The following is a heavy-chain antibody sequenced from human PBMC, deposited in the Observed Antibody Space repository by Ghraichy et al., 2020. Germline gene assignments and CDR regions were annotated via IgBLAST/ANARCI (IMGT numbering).Heavy chain of an antibody. V-gene: IGHV3-49*04. CDR2: ITSKTYGGTI. CDR3: ARGRGRLEF. J-gene: IGHJ4*02. CDR1: GFSIGDNA. Sequence: GGSLRLSCTVSGFSIGDNAMSWVRQAPGKGLEWVGVITSKTYGGTIEYAASVKGRFIISRDESKSIAYLQMNSLESEDAAFYYCARGRGRLEFWGQGALVTVSS.